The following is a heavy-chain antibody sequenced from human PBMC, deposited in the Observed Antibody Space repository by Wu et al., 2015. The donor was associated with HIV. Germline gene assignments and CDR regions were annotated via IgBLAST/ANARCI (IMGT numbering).Heavy chain of an antibody. CDR2: INPNRGGT. V-gene: IGHV1-2*02. J-gene: IGHJ4*02. D-gene: IGHD3-22*01. Sequence: QVQLLQSGAEVKKPGASVMVSCKASGYTFTDYYMYWVRQAPGQGLEWMGWINPNRGGTKYAQKFQGRVTMTRNTSISTAYMELSSLRSEDTAVYYCARADYYDSSGYPRYWGQGTLVTVSS. CDR1: GYTFTDYY. CDR3: ARADYYDSSGYPRY.